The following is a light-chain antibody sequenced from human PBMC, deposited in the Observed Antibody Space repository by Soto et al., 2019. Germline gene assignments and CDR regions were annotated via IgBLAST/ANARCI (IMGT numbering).Light chain of an antibody. CDR2: GAS. J-gene: IGKJ1*01. CDR3: QQYGSSPLT. V-gene: IGKV3-20*01. Sequence: EIVLMQSPGTLSLSPGERATLSCRASQSPSSTYLAWYQQKPGQAPRLLIYGASSRATGIPDRFSGSGSGTDFTLTISRLEPEDFAVYYCQQYGSSPLTLGQGTKVDSK. CDR1: QSPSSTY.